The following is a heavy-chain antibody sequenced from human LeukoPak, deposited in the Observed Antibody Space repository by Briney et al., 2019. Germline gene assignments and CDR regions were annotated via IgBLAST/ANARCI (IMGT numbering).Heavy chain of an antibody. CDR1: GSTFSTYD. CDR2: ISSSAHHI. CDR3: ARGIVPAAFDY. J-gene: IGHJ4*02. Sequence: GGSLRLSCAASGSTFSTYDMNWVRQAPGKGLEWVSSISSSAHHIAYADSVKGRFTISRDNAKNALYLQVNSLRAEDTAVYYCARGIVPAAFDYWGQGTLVTVSS. V-gene: IGHV3-21*01. D-gene: IGHD2-2*01.